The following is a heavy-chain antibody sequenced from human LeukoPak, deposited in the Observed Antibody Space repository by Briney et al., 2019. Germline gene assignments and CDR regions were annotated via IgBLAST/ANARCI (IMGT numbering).Heavy chain of an antibody. J-gene: IGHJ4*02. V-gene: IGHV3-48*01. CDR2: ISSSSSTI. Sequence: GGSLRLSCAASGFTFSSYSMNWVRQAPGKGLEWVSYISSSSSTIYYADSVKGRFTISRDNAKNSLYLQMNSLRAEDTAVYYCARVEEWFGEMGEYYFDYWGQGTLVTVSS. CDR1: GFTFSSYS. D-gene: IGHD3-10*01. CDR3: ARVEEWFGEMGEYYFDY.